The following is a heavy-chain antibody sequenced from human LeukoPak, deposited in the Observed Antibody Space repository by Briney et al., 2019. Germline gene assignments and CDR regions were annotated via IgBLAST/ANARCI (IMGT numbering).Heavy chain of an antibody. CDR2: IYNSGST. J-gene: IGHJ4*02. CDR3: ARENSNSWYLDY. V-gene: IGHV4-59*01. Sequence: SETLSLTCTVSGGSISTYYWSWIRQPPGKGLEWIGYIYNSGSTNYNPSLKSRVTISVDTSKNQFSLKLSSVTAADTAVYYCARENSNSWYLDYWGQGTLVTVS. D-gene: IGHD6-13*01. CDR1: GGSISTYY.